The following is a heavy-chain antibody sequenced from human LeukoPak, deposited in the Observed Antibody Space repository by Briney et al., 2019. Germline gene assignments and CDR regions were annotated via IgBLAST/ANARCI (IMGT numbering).Heavy chain of an antibody. CDR1: GFTFSSYG. D-gene: IGHD6-13*01. J-gene: IGHJ4*02. Sequence: GGSLRLSCAAPGFTFSSYGMHWVRQAPGKGLEWVAVIWYDGSNKYYADSVKGRFTISRDNSKNTLYLQMNSLRAEDTAVYYCARVTSIAAAGDWGQGTLVTVSS. CDR2: IWYDGSNK. CDR3: ARVTSIAAAGD. V-gene: IGHV3-33*01.